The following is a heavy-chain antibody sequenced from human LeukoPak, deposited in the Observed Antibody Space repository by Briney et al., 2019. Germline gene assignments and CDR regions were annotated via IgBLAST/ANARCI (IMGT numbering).Heavy chain of an antibody. Sequence: GGSLRLSCAASGFTVSSHFLNWVRQAPGKGLEWVSGVSGSGGTTYYADSVKGRFTISRDNSKNTLYLQLNSLRAEDTAIYYCARPTLAGALTRWFDPWGQGTLVTVSS. CDR3: ARPTLAGALTRWFDP. CDR2: VSGSGGTT. CDR1: GFTVSSHF. V-gene: IGHV3-23*01. D-gene: IGHD1-26*01. J-gene: IGHJ5*02.